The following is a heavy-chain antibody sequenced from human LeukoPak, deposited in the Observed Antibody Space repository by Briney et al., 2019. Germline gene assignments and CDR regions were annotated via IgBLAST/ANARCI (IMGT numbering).Heavy chain of an antibody. CDR3: ATYYDFWSGRDYFDY. Sequence: GGSLRPSCAASGFTFSSYSMNWVRQAPGKGLEWVSSISSSSSYIYYADSVKGRFTISRDNAKNSLYLQMNSLRAEDTAVYYCATYYDFWSGRDYFDYWGQGTLVTVSS. CDR2: ISSSSSYI. V-gene: IGHV3-21*01. CDR1: GFTFSSYS. J-gene: IGHJ4*02. D-gene: IGHD3-3*01.